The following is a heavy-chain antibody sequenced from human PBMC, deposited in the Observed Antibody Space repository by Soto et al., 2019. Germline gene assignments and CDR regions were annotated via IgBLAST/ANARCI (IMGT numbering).Heavy chain of an antibody. Sequence: SETLSLTCTVSGGSISSGAYYWSWIRQHPRKSLEGIGYIYNRGSTYYNTSLKSRVTITVDTSKNQFSMKLSSVTAAETAVYYCARIGEYYDFWSGYYSNYYYYYMDVWGKGTTVTVSS. CDR1: GGSISSGAYY. J-gene: IGHJ6*03. V-gene: IGHV4-31*03. CDR2: IYNRGST. CDR3: ARIGEYYDFWSGYYSNYYYYYMDV. D-gene: IGHD3-3*01.